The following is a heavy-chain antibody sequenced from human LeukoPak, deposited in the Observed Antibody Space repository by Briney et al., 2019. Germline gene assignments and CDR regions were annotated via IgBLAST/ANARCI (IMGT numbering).Heavy chain of an antibody. V-gene: IGHV4-34*01. J-gene: IGHJ4*02. CDR3: ARNRPYYYDSSGYYYVFDY. CDR2: INHSGST. Sequence: SETLSLTCAVYGGSFSGYYWSWIRQPPGKGLEWIGEINHSGSTNYNPSLKSRVTISVDTSKNQFSLKLSSVTAADTAVYYCARNRPYYYDSSGYYYVFDYWGQGTLVTVSS. CDR1: GGSFSGYY. D-gene: IGHD3-22*01.